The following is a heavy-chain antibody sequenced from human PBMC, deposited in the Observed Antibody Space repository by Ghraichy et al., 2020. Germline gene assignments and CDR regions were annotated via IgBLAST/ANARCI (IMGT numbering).Heavy chain of an antibody. V-gene: IGHV4-39*01. CDR2: ISFSGRT. CDR3: ARRLYDKRGFGYYYHYMDV. CDR1: GDSITSNINY. Sequence: SETLSLTCSVSGDSITSNINYWAWIRQPPGKGLEWIGTISFSGRTQYNPSLKSRVTIAVDPSKSQFSLNLSSATAADTAIYYCARRLYDKRGFGYYYHYMDVWGKGTTVTVSS. J-gene: IGHJ6*03. D-gene: IGHD3-22*01.